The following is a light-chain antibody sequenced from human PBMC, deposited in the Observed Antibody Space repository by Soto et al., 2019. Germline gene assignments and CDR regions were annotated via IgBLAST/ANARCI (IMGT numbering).Light chain of an antibody. CDR1: QSPLRSNGYNY. V-gene: IGKV2-28*01. Sequence: EIVMTQSPLSLAVTPGEPAYISCRSSQSPLRSNGYNYLDWYLQKPGQSPQLLIYLGSNRASVVPDKLSGSGSGIDFTLTISRVEAEVAGLYDCKQGEQAPLTFGQGTRVEIK. CDR3: KQGEQAPLT. J-gene: IGKJ1*01. CDR2: LGS.